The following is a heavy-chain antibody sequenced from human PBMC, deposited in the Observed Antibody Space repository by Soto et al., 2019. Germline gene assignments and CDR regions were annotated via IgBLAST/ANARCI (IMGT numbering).Heavy chain of an antibody. J-gene: IGHJ4*02. D-gene: IGHD3-10*01. V-gene: IGHV4-59*01. CDR3: ARADTTIVPLAQ. Sequence: LSLTCTVSGGSISGYFWNWIRQPPGKGLEWIGYMSYTGNTNYNPSLTSRVSISVDTSKNQFSLNLNSVTAADTAVYYCARADTTIVPLAQWGQAILVTVSS. CDR2: MSYTGNT. CDR1: GGSISGYF.